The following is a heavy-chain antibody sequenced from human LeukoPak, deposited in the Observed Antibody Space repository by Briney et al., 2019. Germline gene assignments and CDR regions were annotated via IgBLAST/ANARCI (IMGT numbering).Heavy chain of an antibody. CDR2: ICYSGST. J-gene: IGHJ4*02. D-gene: IGHD3-10*01. CDR1: GDSISSYY. CDR3: ARSNYYASGSYCNDF. Sequence: SETLSLTCTVSGDSISSYYWSWIRQPPGEGLEWIGYICYSGSTNYNPSLKSRVTISVDTSKNQFSLTLTSVTAADTAVYYCARSNYYASGSYCNDFWGQGTLVTVSS. V-gene: IGHV4-59*01.